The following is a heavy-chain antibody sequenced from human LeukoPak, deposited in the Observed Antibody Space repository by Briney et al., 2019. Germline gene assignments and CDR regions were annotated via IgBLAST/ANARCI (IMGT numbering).Heavy chain of an antibody. Sequence: SSETLSLTCTVSGGSISSYYWSWMRQPARKALEWIGRIYPSGSTNYNPSLKSRVTMSVGTSQNQFSLKMTSVTAADTAVYYCARGASTTWPGNFDYWGQGTLVTVSS. V-gene: IGHV4-4*07. CDR1: GGSISSYY. D-gene: IGHD1-14*01. CDR2: IYPSGST. J-gene: IGHJ4*02. CDR3: ARGASTTWPGNFDY.